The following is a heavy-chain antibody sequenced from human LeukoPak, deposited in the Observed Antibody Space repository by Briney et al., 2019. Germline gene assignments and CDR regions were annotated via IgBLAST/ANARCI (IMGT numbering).Heavy chain of an antibody. D-gene: IGHD5-18*01. J-gene: IGHJ6*02. V-gene: IGHV3-49*04. CDR2: IRSKAYGGTT. CDR3: RGPTQQWLYSGTDV. Sequence: GGSLRLSCTASRFTFGDHAMSWVGQAPGKGLKCLGFIRSKAYGGTTEYAASAKGRFTISRDDSKSIAYLQMNSLTTEDTAVYCSRGPTQQWLYSGTDVWGQGTTVIVSS. CDR1: RFTFGDHA.